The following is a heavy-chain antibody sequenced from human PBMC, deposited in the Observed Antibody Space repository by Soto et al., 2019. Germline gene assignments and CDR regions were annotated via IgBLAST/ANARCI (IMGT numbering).Heavy chain of an antibody. CDR3: AQGRFSALKRGVMNFDP. J-gene: IGHJ5*02. CDR1: GGSISGYY. V-gene: IGHV4-59*01. CDR2: MHDSGNT. Sequence: QVLLQESGPGLVKPSETLSLTCSVSGGSISGYYWNWVRQPPGKGLECIAYMHDSGNTNYSPSLRSRVTRSVDKSKNKFYLRLRSVMAAETAVDYCAQGRFSALKRGVMNFDPWGQGTLVTVSS. D-gene: IGHD3-10*01.